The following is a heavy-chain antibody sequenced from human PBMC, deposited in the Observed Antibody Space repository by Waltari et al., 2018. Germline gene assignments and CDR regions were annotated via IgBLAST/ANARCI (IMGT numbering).Heavy chain of an antibody. CDR2: IYWNDDK. CDR3: AHRGWLVPGYNWFDP. V-gene: IGHV2-5*01. CDR1: GFSLSTSGVG. D-gene: IGHD6-19*01. J-gene: IGHJ5*02. Sequence: QITLKESGPTLVKPTQTLTLTCTFSGFSLSTSGVGVGWIRQPPGKALEWLALIYWNDDKRYSPSLKSRLTITKDTSKNHVVLTMTNMDPVDTATYYCAHRGWLVPGYNWFDPWGQGTLVTVSS.